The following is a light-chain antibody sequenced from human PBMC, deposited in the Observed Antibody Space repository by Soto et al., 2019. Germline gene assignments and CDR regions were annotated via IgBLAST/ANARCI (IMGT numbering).Light chain of an antibody. CDR1: SSDVGGYNY. V-gene: IGLV2-14*01. CDR2: DVS. CDR3: SSYTSSSSLGVV. Sequence: QSALTQPASVSGSPGQSITISCTGTSSDVGGYNYVSWYQQYPGKAPKLLIYDVSNRTSGVSNRFSGSKSGNTASLTISGLQAEDEADYYCSSYTSSSSLGVVFGGGTKLTVL. J-gene: IGLJ2*01.